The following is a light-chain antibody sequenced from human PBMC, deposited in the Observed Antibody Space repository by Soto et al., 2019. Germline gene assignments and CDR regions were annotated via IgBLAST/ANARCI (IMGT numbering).Light chain of an antibody. V-gene: IGLV1-40*01. Sequence: QSVLWQTPSVSGAPGQSVTISCTGSNSNIGAGYDVHWYQQLPGTAPKLLIYGNSNRPSGVSDRFSGSKSVTSASLAITGLQAEDEADYYCQSYDSSLSGSVFGTGTKVTVL. CDR3: QSYDSSLSGSV. J-gene: IGLJ1*01. CDR1: NSNIGAGYD. CDR2: GNS.